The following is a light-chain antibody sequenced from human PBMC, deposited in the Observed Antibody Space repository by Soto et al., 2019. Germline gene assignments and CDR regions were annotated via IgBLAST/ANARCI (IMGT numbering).Light chain of an antibody. CDR1: QSVSSN. J-gene: IGKJ1*01. CDR2: GAS. CDR3: QQYNNFWT. Sequence: EIVMTQSPATLSVSPGETATLACRASQSVSSNLAWYPQKPGQAPRLLIYGASTRATDIPARFSGSGSGTEFTLTISSLQSEDFAVYYCQQYNNFWTFGQGTKVEIK. V-gene: IGKV3-15*01.